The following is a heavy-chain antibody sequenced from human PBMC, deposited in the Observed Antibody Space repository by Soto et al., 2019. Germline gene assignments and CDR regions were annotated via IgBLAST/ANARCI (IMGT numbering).Heavy chain of an antibody. J-gene: IGHJ5*02. CDR2: IYESGTI. V-gene: IGHV4-30-2*01. CDR1: VGSIGGAGYS. Sequence: PSETLSLTCAVSVGSIGGAGYSWSWIRQPPGGGLDWIGYIYESGTILYNPSLKTRLTISLNWSDKQFSLTLNSVTAADTAVYYCARAQFYSGSGNYHNLMVDPWGQGAPVTVSS. D-gene: IGHD3-10*01. CDR3: ARAQFYSGSGNYHNLMVDP.